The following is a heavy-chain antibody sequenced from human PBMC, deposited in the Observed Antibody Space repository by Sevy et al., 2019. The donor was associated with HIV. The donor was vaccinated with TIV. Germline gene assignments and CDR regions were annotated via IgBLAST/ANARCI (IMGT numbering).Heavy chain of an antibody. CDR3: AREGCTRPHDF. CDR2: LSFGCGQI. CDR1: GFTFNKYS. V-gene: IGHV3-23*01. J-gene: IGHJ4*02. Sequence: GGSLRLSCVASGFTFNKYSMSWVRQAPGKGLERVSTLSFGCGQINYADSVKGRFTISRDNSKNTLYLQMNSLRAEDPAVYYCAREGCTRPHDFWGQGTLVTVSS. D-gene: IGHD2-8*01.